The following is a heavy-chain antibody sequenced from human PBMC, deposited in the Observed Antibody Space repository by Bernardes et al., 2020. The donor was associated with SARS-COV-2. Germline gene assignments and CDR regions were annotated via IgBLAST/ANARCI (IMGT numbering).Heavy chain of an antibody. J-gene: IGHJ4*02. CDR1: GFSFSSYA. D-gene: IGHD3-16*01. CDR3: ARDWGSAHFDY. V-gene: IGHV3-23*01. CDR2: LSVSGGST. Sequence: GGSLRLSCAASGFSFSSYAMSWVRQVPGKGLEWVSGLSVSGGSTYYADSVKGRFTISRDNSKNSLYLQMNSLRAEDTAVYYCARDWGSAHFDYWGQGTLVTVSS.